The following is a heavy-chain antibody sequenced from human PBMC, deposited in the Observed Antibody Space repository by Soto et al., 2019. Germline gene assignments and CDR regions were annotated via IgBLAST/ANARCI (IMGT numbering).Heavy chain of an antibody. V-gene: IGHV3-30-3*01. Sequence: GGSLRLSCAASGFTFSSYAMHWVRQAPGKGLEWVAVISYDGSNKYYADSVKGRFTISRDNSKNTLYLQMNSLRAEDTAVYYCARDPGYSGYDRWLPHEWGQGTLVTVSS. D-gene: IGHD5-12*01. CDR2: ISYDGSNK. CDR1: GFTFSSYA. CDR3: ARDPGYSGYDRWLPHE. J-gene: IGHJ4*02.